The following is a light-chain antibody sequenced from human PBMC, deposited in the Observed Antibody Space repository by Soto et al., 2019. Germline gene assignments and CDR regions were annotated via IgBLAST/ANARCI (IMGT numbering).Light chain of an antibody. CDR2: KAS. CDR1: QSISSW. V-gene: IGKV1-5*03. Sequence: DLQMTQSPSTLSASVGDRVTITCRASQSISSWLAWYQQKPGKAPKLLLYKASSLESGVPSRFRGSGSGTEFTLTINSLQPDDFATYYCQQYNSYWTFCQGTKVEIK. J-gene: IGKJ1*01. CDR3: QQYNSYWT.